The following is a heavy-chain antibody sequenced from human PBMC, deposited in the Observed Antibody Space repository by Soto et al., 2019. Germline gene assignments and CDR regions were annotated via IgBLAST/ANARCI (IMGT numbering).Heavy chain of an antibody. J-gene: IGHJ6*02. CDR2: IIPIFGTA. CDR3: THMVRGEPTPRYTYGMDV. Sequence: SVKVSCKASGGTFSSYAISWVRQAPGQGLEWMGGIIPIFGTANYAQKFQGRVTITADESTSTAYMELSSLRSEDTAVYYCTHMVRGEPTPRYTYGMDVWGQRTTETVSS. D-gene: IGHD3-10*01. V-gene: IGHV1-69*13. CDR1: GGTFSSYA.